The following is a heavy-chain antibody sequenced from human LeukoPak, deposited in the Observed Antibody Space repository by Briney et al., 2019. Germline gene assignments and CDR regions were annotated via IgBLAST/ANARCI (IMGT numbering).Heavy chain of an antibody. Sequence: PSETLSLTCAVYGGSFSGYYWSWIRQPPGKGLEWIGEINHSGSTNYNPSLKSRVTISVDTSKNQFSLKLSSVTAADTAVYYCARQPGPPRAAAGLWFDPWGQGTLVTVSS. D-gene: IGHD6-13*01. CDR2: INHSGST. J-gene: IGHJ5*02. CDR3: ARQPGPPRAAAGLWFDP. V-gene: IGHV4-34*01. CDR1: GGSFSGYY.